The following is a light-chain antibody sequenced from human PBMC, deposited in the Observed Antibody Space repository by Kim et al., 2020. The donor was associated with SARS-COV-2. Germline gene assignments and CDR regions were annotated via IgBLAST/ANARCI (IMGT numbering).Light chain of an antibody. Sequence: ASVGDRVTITCRASQSITYYLSWYQQTPGKAPKLLIYTASIVQSGVPSRFSGSGSGTDFTLTISSLQPEDFATYYCQQSYSIPPTFGGGTKVDIK. V-gene: IGKV1-39*01. J-gene: IGKJ4*01. CDR1: QSITYY. CDR3: QQSYSIPPT. CDR2: TAS.